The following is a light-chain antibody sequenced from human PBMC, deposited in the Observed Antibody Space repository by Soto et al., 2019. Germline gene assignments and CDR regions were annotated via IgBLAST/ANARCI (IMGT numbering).Light chain of an antibody. Sequence: QSALTQPASVSGSHGQSITISCTGTSSDVGSYNLVSWYQQHPGKAPKLMICEVSKRPSGVSNRFSGSKSGNTASLTISGLQAEDEADYYCCSYAGSSTVFGTGTKVTVL. J-gene: IGLJ1*01. CDR3: CSYAGSSTV. CDR2: EVS. CDR1: SSDVGSYNL. V-gene: IGLV2-23*02.